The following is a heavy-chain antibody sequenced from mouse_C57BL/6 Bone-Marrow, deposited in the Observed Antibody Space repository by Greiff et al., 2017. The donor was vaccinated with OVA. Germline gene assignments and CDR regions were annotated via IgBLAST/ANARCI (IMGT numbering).Heavy chain of an antibody. V-gene: IGHV1-55*01. CDR1: GYTFTSYW. CDR3: ARFPHYYGSSLVY. J-gene: IGHJ2*01. D-gene: IGHD1-1*01. CDR2: IYPGSGST. Sequence: QVQLKQPGAELVKPGASVKMSCKASGYTFTSYWITWVKQRPGQGLEWIGDIYPGSGSTNYNEKFKSKATLTVDTSSSTAYMQLSSLTSEDSAVYYCARFPHYYGSSLVYWGQGTTLTVSS.